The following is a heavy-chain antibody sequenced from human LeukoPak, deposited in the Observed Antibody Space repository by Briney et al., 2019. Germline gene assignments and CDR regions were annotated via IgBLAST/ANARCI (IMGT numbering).Heavy chain of an antibody. CDR3: AKDLDYGGNSGDYMDV. V-gene: IGHV3-33*06. D-gene: IGHD4-23*01. CDR1: GFTFSSYG. J-gene: IGHJ6*03. Sequence: GGSLRLSCAASGFTFSSYGMHWVRQAPGKGLEWVAVIWYDGSNKYYADSVKGRFTISRDNSKNTLYLQMNSLRAEDTAVYYCAKDLDYGGNSGDYMDVWGKGTTVTVSS. CDR2: IWYDGSNK.